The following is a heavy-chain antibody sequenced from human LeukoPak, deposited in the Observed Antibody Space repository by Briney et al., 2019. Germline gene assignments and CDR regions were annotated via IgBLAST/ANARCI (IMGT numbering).Heavy chain of an antibody. CDR3: AREAGYYDSSGYYVGDAFDI. V-gene: IGHV4-30-4*01. CDR2: IYYSGST. Sequence: PSQTLSLTCTVSGGSISSGDYYWSWIRQPPGKGLEWIGYIYYSGSTYYNPSLKSRVTISVDRSKNQFSLKLSSVTAADTAVYYCAREAGYYDSSGYYVGDAFDIWGQGTMVTVSS. D-gene: IGHD3-22*01. J-gene: IGHJ3*02. CDR1: GGSISSGDYY.